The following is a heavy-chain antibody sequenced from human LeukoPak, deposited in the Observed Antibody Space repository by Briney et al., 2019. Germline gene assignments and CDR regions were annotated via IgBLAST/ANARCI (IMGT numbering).Heavy chain of an antibody. Sequence: SETLSLTCTVPGVSISSGDYYWSWIRQPPGKGLEWIGYIHHSGNTYYNPSLKSRVNISLDTSKNQFSLKLSSGTAADTAVYYCARDVVRDYFDYWGQGTPVTVSS. CDR1: GVSISSGDYY. CDR3: ARDVVRDYFDY. J-gene: IGHJ4*02. D-gene: IGHD2-21*01. CDR2: IHHSGNT. V-gene: IGHV4-30-4*01.